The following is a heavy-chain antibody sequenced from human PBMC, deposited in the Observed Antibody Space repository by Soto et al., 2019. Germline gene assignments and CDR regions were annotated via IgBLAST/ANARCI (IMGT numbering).Heavy chain of an antibody. D-gene: IGHD4-17*01. CDR2: ISGSGGST. CDR1: GFTFSSYA. Sequence: EVQLLESGGGLVQPGGSLRLSCAASGFTFSSYAISWVRQAPGKGLEWVSAISGSGGSTYYADSVKGRFTISRDNSKNTLYLQMNSLRAEDTAVYYCAKLPYGDYSAFYYGMDVWGQGTTVTVSS. V-gene: IGHV3-23*01. J-gene: IGHJ6*02. CDR3: AKLPYGDYSAFYYGMDV.